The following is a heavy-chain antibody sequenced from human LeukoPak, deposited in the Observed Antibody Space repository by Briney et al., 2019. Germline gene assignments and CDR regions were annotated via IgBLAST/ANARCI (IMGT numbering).Heavy chain of an antibody. CDR1: GGSISNYC. D-gene: IGHD5-18*01. V-gene: IGHV4-59*01. Sequence: SETLSLTCTVSGGSISNYCWSWIRQPPGKGLEWIGFIYYSGSTNFNPSLKSRVTISSDTSKNQFSLKLSSVTAADTAVYYCARGGYSKFDYWGQGTLVTVSS. CDR3: ARGGYSKFDY. CDR2: IYYSGST. J-gene: IGHJ4*02.